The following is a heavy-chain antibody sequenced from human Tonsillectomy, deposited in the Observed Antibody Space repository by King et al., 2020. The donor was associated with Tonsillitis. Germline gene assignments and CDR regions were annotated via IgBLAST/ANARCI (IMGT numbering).Heavy chain of an antibody. J-gene: IGHJ4*02. CDR2: ISGSGGCT. Sequence: VQLVESGGGLVQPGGSLRLSCAASGFTFSRYAMSWVRQAPGKGLEWVSAISGSGGCTYYADSVKGRFTISRDNTKKTLSLQMNSLRAEDTAVYYCAKHRWFGESPGGYFDYWGQGTLVTVSS. V-gene: IGHV3-23*04. CDR1: GFTFSRYA. CDR3: AKHRWFGESPGGYFDY. D-gene: IGHD3-10*01.